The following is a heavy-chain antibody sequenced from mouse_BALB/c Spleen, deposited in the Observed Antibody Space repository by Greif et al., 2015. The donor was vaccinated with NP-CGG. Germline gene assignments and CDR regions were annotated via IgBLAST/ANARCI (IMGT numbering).Heavy chain of an antibody. CDR1: GYTFTNYW. CDR3: AREGFTTATFDY. J-gene: IGHJ2*01. D-gene: IGHD1-2*01. V-gene: IGHV1-63*02. CDR2: IYPGGGYT. Sequence: VQRVESGAELVRPGTSVKISCKASGYTFTNYWLGWVKQRPGHGLEWIGDIYPGGGYTNYNEKFKGKATLTADTSSSTAYMQLSSLTSEDSAVYFCAREGFTTATFDYWGQGTTLAVSS.